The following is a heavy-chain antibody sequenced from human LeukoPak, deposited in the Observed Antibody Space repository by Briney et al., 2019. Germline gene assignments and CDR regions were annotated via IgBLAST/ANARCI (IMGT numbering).Heavy chain of an antibody. CDR1: GYTFTSYG. CDR2: ISAYNGNT. D-gene: IGHD4-23*01. V-gene: IGHV1-18*01. Sequence: AASVKVSCKASGYTFTSYGISWVRQAPGQGLEWMGWISAYNGNTNYAQKLQGRGTMTTDTSTSTAYMELRSLRLDDAAVDDCARGGTYYGGNGHWGQGTLVTVSS. CDR3: ARGGTYYGGNGH. J-gene: IGHJ4*02.